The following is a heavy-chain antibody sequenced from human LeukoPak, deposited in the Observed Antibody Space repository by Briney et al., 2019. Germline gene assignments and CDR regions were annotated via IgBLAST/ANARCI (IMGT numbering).Heavy chain of an antibody. CDR2: ISSSSSYI. CDR3: ARDLRDTAMVTTFYYYYYMDV. J-gene: IGHJ6*03. V-gene: IGHV3-21*01. CDR1: GFTFSSYS. D-gene: IGHD5-18*01. Sequence: GGSLRLSCAASGFTFSSYSMNWVRQAPGKGLEWVSSISSSSSYIYYADSVKGRFTISRDNAKNSLYLQMNSLRAEDTAVYYCARDLRDTAMVTTFYYYYYMDVWGKGTTVTVSS.